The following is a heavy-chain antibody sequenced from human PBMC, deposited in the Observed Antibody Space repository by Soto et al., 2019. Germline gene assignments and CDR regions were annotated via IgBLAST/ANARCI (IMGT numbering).Heavy chain of an antibody. V-gene: IGHV1-69*04. J-gene: IGHJ4*02. CDR3: ARDPSNDYGGDTFDY. Sequence: RASVKVSCKASGVTFSSYAIHWVRQAPGQGLEWLGKIIPSYDRTNYAQKFQGRVTVTADTYTTTAYMELSSLRSDDTAVYYCARDPSNDYGGDTFDYWGQGTLVTVSS. CDR1: GVTFSSYA. CDR2: IIPSYDRT. D-gene: IGHD4-17*01.